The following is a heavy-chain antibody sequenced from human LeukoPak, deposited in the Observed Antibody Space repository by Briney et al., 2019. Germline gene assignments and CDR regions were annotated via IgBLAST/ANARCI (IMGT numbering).Heavy chain of an antibody. CDR2: INPSGGST. CDR1: GYTFTSYY. D-gene: IGHD3-22*01. J-gene: IGHJ4*02. V-gene: IGHV1-46*01. Sequence: PLASVTVSCKASGYTFTSYYMHWVRQAPGQGLEWMGVINPSGGSTSYAQKFQGRVTMTRDTSTSTVYMELSSLRSEDTAVYYCARGSDPITMIVVVHTALDYWGQGTLVTVSS. CDR3: ARGSDPITMIVVVHTALDY.